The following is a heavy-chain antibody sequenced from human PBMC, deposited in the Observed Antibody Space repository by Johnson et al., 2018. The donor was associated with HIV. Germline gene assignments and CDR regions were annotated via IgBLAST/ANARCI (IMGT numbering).Heavy chain of an antibody. CDR1: GFTFSDAW. CDR3: TTDLAAVGSGAFDI. CDR2: IKSKTDGGTT. J-gene: IGHJ3*02. V-gene: IGHV3-15*01. Sequence: EVQLVESGGGVVQPGGSLRLSCVASGFTFSDAWMSWVRQAPGKGLEWVGRIKSKTDGGTTDYAAPVTDRFTISRDDSKNTLFLQMNSLKTEDTAVYYCTTDLAAVGSGAFDIWGQGTMVTVSS. D-gene: IGHD6-13*01.